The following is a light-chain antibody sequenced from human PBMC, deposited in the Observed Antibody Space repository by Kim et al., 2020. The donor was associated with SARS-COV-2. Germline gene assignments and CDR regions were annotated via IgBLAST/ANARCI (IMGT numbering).Light chain of an antibody. Sequence: SPGDRATPSCRASERVSSTLAWYQQRPGLAPRLLIYGASTRATGIPARFSGSGSGTEFTLTISSLQSEDFAVYYCQQYNKWPPGTFGQGTKVDIK. V-gene: IGKV3-15*01. J-gene: IGKJ1*01. CDR1: ERVSST. CDR3: QQYNKWPPGT. CDR2: GAS.